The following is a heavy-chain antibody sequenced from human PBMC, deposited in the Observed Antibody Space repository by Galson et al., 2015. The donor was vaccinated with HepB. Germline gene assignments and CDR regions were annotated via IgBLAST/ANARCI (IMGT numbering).Heavy chain of an antibody. CDR3: ARGGRRIDVVVPAVRGFYFDY. CDR2: INAGNGNT. CDR1: GYTLTRYA. J-gene: IGHJ4*02. Sequence: SVKVSCKASGYTLTRYAMHWVRQAPGQRLEWMGWINAGNGNTKYSQKFQCRVTITRDTSASTAYMELSSLRSEDTAVYYCARGGRRIDVVVPAVRGFYFDYWGQGTLVTGSS. D-gene: IGHD2-2*01. V-gene: IGHV1-3*01.